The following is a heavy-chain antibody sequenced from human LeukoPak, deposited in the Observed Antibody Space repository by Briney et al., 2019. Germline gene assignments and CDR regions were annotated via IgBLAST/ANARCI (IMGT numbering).Heavy chain of an antibody. Sequence: GGSLRLSCAASGFTFSSYSMNWVRQPPGKGLEWVSYISSSSSTISYADSVKGRFTISRDNSKNTLYLQMNSLRAEDTAVYYCARDLPVVTTYYYYGMDVWGQGTTVTVSS. D-gene: IGHD4-23*01. CDR3: ARDLPVVTTYYYYGMDV. CDR1: GFTFSSYS. V-gene: IGHV3-48*01. J-gene: IGHJ6*02. CDR2: ISSSSSTI.